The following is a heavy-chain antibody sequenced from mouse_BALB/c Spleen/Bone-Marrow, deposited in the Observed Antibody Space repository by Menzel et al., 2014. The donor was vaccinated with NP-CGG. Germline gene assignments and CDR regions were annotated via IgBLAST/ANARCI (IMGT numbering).Heavy chain of an antibody. CDR3: TRETTAVADFDY. Sequence: VQLQQPGPDLVKPSQSLSLTCTVTGYSITSGYGWHWIRQFPGNKLEWMGYIHYRGSTNYNPSLKSRISITRDTSKNQFSLQLNSVTTEDTATHYCTRETTAVADFDYWGQGATLTVTS. CDR1: GYSITSGYG. D-gene: IGHD1-1*01. J-gene: IGHJ2*01. CDR2: IHYRGST. V-gene: IGHV3-1*02.